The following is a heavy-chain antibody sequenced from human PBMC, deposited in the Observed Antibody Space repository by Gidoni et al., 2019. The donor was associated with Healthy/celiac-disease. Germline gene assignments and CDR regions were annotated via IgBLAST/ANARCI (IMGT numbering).Heavy chain of an antibody. J-gene: IGHJ6*02. CDR3: AKDTYPGRASYYYYGMDV. D-gene: IGHD2-2*02. Sequence: EVQLVDSGGGLVQPARSMRLSCAASGFPFDDYAMHWVRQAPGKGLEWVSGISWNSGSIGYADSVKGRFTISRDNAKNSLYLQMNSLRAEDTALYYCAKDTYPGRASYYYYGMDVWGQGTTVTVSS. V-gene: IGHV3-9*01. CDR2: ISWNSGSI. CDR1: GFPFDDYA.